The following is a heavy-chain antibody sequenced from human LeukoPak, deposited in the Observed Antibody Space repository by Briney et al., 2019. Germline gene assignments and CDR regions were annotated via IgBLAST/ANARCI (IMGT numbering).Heavy chain of an antibody. J-gene: IGHJ3*02. CDR2: ISAYNGNT. D-gene: IGHD3-10*01. V-gene: IGHV1-18*01. Sequence: ASVKVSCKASGYTFTSYGISWVRQAPGQGLEWMGWISAYNGNTNYAQKLQGRVTMTTDTSTSTAYMELRSLRSDDTAVYYCARVFFGELLSGAFDIWGQGTMVTVSS. CDR1: GYTFTSYG. CDR3: ARVFFGELLSGAFDI.